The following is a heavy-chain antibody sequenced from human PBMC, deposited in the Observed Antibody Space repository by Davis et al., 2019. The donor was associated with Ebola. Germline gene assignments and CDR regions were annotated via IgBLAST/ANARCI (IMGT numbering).Heavy chain of an antibody. Sequence: ASVKVSCNASGYRFTSSYMHWVRQAPGQGLEWMGIINPITGGTSYAQNFQVRVNMTRDTSTSTVYMELSSLRPEDTAVYYCAREGGRYYDSSGYVFDIWGQGTMVKVSS. J-gene: IGHJ3*02. D-gene: IGHD3-22*01. CDR1: GYRFTSSY. CDR2: INPITGGT. V-gene: IGHV1-46*01. CDR3: AREGGRYYDSSGYVFDI.